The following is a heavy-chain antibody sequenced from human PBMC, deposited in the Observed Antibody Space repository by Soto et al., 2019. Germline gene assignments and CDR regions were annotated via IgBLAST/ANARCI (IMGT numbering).Heavy chain of an antibody. J-gene: IGHJ4*02. CDR2: IKQDGSEK. CDR1: GFTFSSYW. CDR3: ARVNDVLVIPADPETFDY. D-gene: IGHD2-15*01. Sequence: GGSLRLSCAASGFTFSSYWMSCVRQAPGKGLEWGANIKQDGSEKYYVDSVKGRFTISRDSANNSRCLQMNSLRAEDTAVYYCARVNDVLVIPADPETFDYSGEGTMVTV. V-gene: IGHV3-7*01.